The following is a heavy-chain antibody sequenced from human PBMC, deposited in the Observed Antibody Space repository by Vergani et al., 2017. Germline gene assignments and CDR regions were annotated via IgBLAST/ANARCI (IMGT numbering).Heavy chain of an antibody. D-gene: IGHD2-15*01. CDR1: GFTFSSYS. Sequence: VQLVESGGGLVKPGGSLRLSCAASGFTFSSYSMNWVRQAPGKGLEWVSSISSSSSYIYYADSVKGRFTISRDNAKNSLYLQRNSLRAEDTAVYCCASDSVFGGPTGGEGRLVTVSS. V-gene: IGHV3-21*01. CDR2: ISSSSSYI. CDR3: ASDSVFGGPT. J-gene: IGHJ4*02.